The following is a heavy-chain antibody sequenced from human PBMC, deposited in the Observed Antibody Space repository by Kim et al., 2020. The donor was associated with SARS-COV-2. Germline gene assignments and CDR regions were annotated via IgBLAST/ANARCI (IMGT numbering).Heavy chain of an antibody. Sequence: ASVKVSCKASGYTFTSYDINWVRQATGQGLEWMGWMNPNSGNTGYAQKFQGRVTMTRNTSISTAYMELSSLRSEDTAVYYCARGTYYYGSGSYSLGSVPDYWGQGTLVTVSS. CDR1: GYTFTSYD. CDR3: ARGTYYYGSGSYSLGSVPDY. V-gene: IGHV1-8*01. D-gene: IGHD3-10*01. J-gene: IGHJ4*02. CDR2: MNPNSGNT.